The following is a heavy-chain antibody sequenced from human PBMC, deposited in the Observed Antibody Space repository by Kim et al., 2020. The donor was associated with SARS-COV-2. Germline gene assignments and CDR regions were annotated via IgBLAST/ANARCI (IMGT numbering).Heavy chain of an antibody. Sequence: SVKVSCKASGYTFTGYYMHWVRQAPGQGLEWMGWINPNSGGTNYAQKFQGRVTMTRDTSISTAYMELSRLRSDDTAVYYCARLNYDFWSGYLTGFDYWGQGTLVTVSS. CDR3: ARLNYDFWSGYLTGFDY. CDR1: GYTFTGYY. D-gene: IGHD3-3*01. CDR2: INPNSGGT. V-gene: IGHV1-2*02. J-gene: IGHJ4*02.